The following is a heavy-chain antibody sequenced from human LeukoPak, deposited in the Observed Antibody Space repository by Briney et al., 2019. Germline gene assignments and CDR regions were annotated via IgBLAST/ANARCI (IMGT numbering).Heavy chain of an antibody. V-gene: IGHV1-2*02. Sequence: ASVKVSCKTSGYSFNDYYVHWVRQAPGPGLEWMGWINPNSGRTYYAPKFLGRVTLTTDTSITTAYMDLSSLISGDTALYYCARDYSDVLTGYYHFWGQGTLVTVSS. J-gene: IGHJ4*02. CDR3: ARDYSDVLTGYYHF. CDR1: GYSFNDYY. CDR2: INPNSGRT. D-gene: IGHD3-9*01.